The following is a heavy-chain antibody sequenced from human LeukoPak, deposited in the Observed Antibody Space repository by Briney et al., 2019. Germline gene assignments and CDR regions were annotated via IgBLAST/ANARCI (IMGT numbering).Heavy chain of an antibody. D-gene: IGHD2-8*02. CDR3: VSNTGGGFCSGTMYSFFDR. J-gene: IGHJ5*02. CDR2: ICLSERFI. V-gene: IGHV3-21*01. CDR1: GFSFRSET. Sequence: GWSLTLSCVASGFSFRSETMNWVRQAARKGLEWVAAICLSERFIHYADSVKGRFTISRDNAKNPLYLQMNSLRGDDTAVYYCVSNTGGGFCSGTMYSFFDRWGRGTQDSVSS.